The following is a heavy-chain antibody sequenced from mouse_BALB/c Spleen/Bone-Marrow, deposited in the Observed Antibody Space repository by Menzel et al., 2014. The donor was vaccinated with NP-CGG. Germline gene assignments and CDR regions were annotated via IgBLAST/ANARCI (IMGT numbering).Heavy chain of an antibody. Sequence: QVQLQQPGAELVKPGASVKLSCKASGYTFTSYYMYWVKQRPGQGLEWIGEINHSNGYTNFNEKFKSKATLTVDKSSSTAYMQLSSLTPEDSAVYYCTREGAYWGQGILVTVSA. CDR3: TREGAY. CDR1: GYTFTSYY. CDR2: INHSNGYT. J-gene: IGHJ3*01. V-gene: IGHV1S81*02.